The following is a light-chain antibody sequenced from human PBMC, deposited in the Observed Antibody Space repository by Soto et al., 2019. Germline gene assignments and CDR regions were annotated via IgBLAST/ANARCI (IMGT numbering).Light chain of an antibody. V-gene: IGKV3-20*01. J-gene: IGKJ4*01. Sequence: EIVLTQSPGPLSLSPGERATLSCRASQSVSSSYLAWYQQKPGQAPRLLIYGASSRATGIPDRFSGSGSGTDFTLTISRLEPEDFAVYYCQQYGSSPRLTFGGGTKVDIK. CDR2: GAS. CDR1: QSVSSSY. CDR3: QQYGSSPRLT.